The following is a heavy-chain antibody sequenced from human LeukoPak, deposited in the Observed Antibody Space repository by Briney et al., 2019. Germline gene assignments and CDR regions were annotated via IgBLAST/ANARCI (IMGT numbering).Heavy chain of an antibody. CDR2: IYSGGNT. J-gene: IGHJ4*02. Sequence: GGSLRLSCAASGFTFSSYSMSWVRQAPGKGLEWVSFIYSGGNTHYSDSVKGRFTISRDNSKNTLYLQMNSLRADDTAVYYCARRAGEYSHPYDYWGQGTLVTVSS. CDR3: ARRAGEYSHPYDY. D-gene: IGHD4-17*01. V-gene: IGHV3-53*01. CDR1: GFTFSSYS.